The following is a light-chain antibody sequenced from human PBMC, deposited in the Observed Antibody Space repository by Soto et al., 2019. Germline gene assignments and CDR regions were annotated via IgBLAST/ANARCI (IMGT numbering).Light chain of an antibody. Sequence: DIVLTQSPATLSLSPWERATLSCRASQSVSRYLAWYQQKPGQAPRLLIYDTSNRATGIPARFSGSGSGTDFTLTISTLEPEDFAVYFCHQRSDWPSTFGGGTKVE. J-gene: IGKJ4*01. CDR2: DTS. CDR3: HQRSDWPST. CDR1: QSVSRY. V-gene: IGKV3-11*01.